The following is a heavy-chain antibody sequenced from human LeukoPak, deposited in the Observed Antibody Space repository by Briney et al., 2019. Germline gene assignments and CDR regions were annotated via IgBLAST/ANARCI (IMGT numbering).Heavy chain of an antibody. CDR1: GFTVSDTY. CDR2: LSGSGGST. D-gene: IGHD2-2*02. J-gene: IGHJ4*02. CDR3: AKDHLPATAIPGPAGY. V-gene: IGHV3-23*01. Sequence: GSLRLSCAASGFTVSDTYMSWVRQAPGKGLEWVSALSGSGGSTYYADSVKGRFTISRDNSKNTLYLQMNSLRAEDTAVYYCAKDHLPATAIPGPAGYWGQGTLVTVSS.